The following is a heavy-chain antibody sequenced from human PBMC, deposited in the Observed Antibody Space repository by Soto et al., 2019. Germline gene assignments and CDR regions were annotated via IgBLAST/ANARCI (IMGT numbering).Heavy chain of an antibody. V-gene: IGHV4-34*01. CDR3: ASGYDILTGYPRGDYYGMDV. CDR1: GGSFSGYY. CDR2: INHSGST. Sequence: SETLSLTCAVYGGSFSGYYWTWIRQPPGTGLEWIGEINHSGSTNYNPSLKSRVTISVDTSKNQFSLKLTSVTAADTAVYYCASGYDILTGYPRGDYYGMDVWGQGTTVTVSS. D-gene: IGHD3-9*01. J-gene: IGHJ6*02.